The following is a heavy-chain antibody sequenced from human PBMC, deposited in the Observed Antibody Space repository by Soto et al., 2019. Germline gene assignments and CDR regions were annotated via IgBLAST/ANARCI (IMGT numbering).Heavy chain of an antibody. V-gene: IGHV4-30-2*01. D-gene: IGHD4-17*01. CDR2: IYHSGST. J-gene: IGHJ4*02. CDR1: GGSISSGGYS. Sequence: QLQLQESGSGLVKPSQTLSLTCAVSGGSISSGGYSCNWIRQPPGKGLEWIGYIYHSGSTYYNPHLESRVTISVDRSKNQFSLKLSSVTAADTAVYYCARGVTTVTTFDYWGQGTLVTGSS. CDR3: ARGVTTVTTFDY.